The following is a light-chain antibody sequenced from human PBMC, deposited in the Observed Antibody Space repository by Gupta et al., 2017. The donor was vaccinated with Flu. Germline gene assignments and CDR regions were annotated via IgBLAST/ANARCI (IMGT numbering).Light chain of an antibody. CDR1: QSISSD. V-gene: IGKV1-39*01. CDR3: QQSYSNPWT. Sequence: DIQMTHSPSSLSASVGDRVTTTCRASQSISSDLNWYQQKTGKDPKILIDDASSLQSRGPSRFSGSGSGTDFTLTISSLQPEEFAAYYCQQSYSNPWTFGQGTKVEIK. J-gene: IGKJ1*01. CDR2: DAS.